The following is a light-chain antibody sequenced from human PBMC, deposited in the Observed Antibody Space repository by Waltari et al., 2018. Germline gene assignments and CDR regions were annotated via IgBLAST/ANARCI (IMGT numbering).Light chain of an antibody. V-gene: IGLV2-11*01. CDR2: DVN. Sequence: QSALTQHRSVYGSPGQSITISCTGTSSDVGSYNFVSWYRQYPGKATKLMIYDVNERPSGVPDRFSGSKSGNTASLTISGLQAEDEADYYCCSYVGGNIIFGGGTKLTVL. CDR1: SSDVGSYNF. CDR3: CSYVGGNII. J-gene: IGLJ2*01.